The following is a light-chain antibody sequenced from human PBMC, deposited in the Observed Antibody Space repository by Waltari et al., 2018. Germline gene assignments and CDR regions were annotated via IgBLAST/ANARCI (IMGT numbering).Light chain of an antibody. CDR3: CSYTSSDSYV. Sequence: QSALTQPPSVSGSPGQSITISRTGTSSHLGAYDFLSWYQQHPGKATKVVIFVVTNRPSGASHRFSASKSGNTASLTISALQAEDEADYYCCSYTSSDSYVFGPGTKVTV. CDR1: SSHLGAYDF. CDR2: VVT. J-gene: IGLJ1*01. V-gene: IGLV2-14*03.